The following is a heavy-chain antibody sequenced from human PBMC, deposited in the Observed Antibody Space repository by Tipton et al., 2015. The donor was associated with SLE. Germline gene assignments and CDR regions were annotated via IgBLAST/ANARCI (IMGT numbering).Heavy chain of an antibody. Sequence: QSGPEVKKPGASVKVSCKASGYTFTGYYMHWVRQAPGQGLEWMGRINPNSGGTNYAQKFQGRVTMTRDTSISTAYMELSRLRSEGAAVYYCAMGGRGAAAGTGYWGQGTLVTVSS. J-gene: IGHJ4*02. CDR3: AMGGRGAAAGTGY. V-gene: IGHV1-2*06. D-gene: IGHD6-13*01. CDR1: GYTFTGYY. CDR2: INPNSGGT.